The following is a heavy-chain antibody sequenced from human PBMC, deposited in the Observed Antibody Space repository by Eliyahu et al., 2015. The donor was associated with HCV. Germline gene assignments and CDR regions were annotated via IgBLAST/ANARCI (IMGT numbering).Heavy chain of an antibody. V-gene: IGHV3-23*01. J-gene: IGHJ4*02. CDR3: AKPKDDIAVAGPRGGFDY. CDR2: ISGSGGST. CDR1: GFTFSRYA. D-gene: IGHD6-19*01. Sequence: EVQLLESGGGLVQPGGSLRLSCAASGFTFSRYAMSWVRQAPGMGVEWVSAISGSGGSTYYADSVKGRFTISRDNSKNTLYLQMNSLRAEDTAVYYCAKPKDDIAVAGPRGGFDYWGQGTLVTVSS.